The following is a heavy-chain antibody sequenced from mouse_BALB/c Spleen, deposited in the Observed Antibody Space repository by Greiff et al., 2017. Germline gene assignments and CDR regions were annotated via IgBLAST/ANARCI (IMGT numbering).Heavy chain of an antibody. J-gene: IGHJ2*01. D-gene: IGHD1-1*01. CDR1: GYSFTSYW. CDR2: IDSSDSET. CDR3: ARFCYYGSSYFDY. V-gene: IGHV1S127*01. Sequence: QVQLKQSGPQLVRPGASVKISCKASGYSFTSYWMHWVKQRPGQGLEWIGMIDSSDSETRLNQKFKDKATLTVDKSSSTAYMQLSSPTSEDSAVYYCARFCYYGSSYFDYWGQGTPLTVSS.